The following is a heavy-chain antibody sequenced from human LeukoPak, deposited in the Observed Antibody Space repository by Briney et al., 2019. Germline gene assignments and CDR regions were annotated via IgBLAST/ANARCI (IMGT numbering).Heavy chain of an antibody. CDR2: IIPIFGTA. D-gene: IGHD6-19*01. Sequence: SVKVSCKASGGTFSSYAISWVRQAPGQGLEWMGGIIPIFGTANYAQKLQGRVAMTTDTSTSTAYMELRSLRSDDTAVYYCARDQGEQWLAKFDYWGQGTLVTVSS. CDR3: ARDQGEQWLAKFDY. V-gene: IGHV1-69*05. J-gene: IGHJ4*02. CDR1: GGTFSSYA.